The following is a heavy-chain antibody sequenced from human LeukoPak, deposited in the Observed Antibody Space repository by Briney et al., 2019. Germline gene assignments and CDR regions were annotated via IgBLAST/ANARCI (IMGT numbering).Heavy chain of an antibody. CDR1: GGTFSSYA. CDR3: ARVKGSGYYYSLDAFDI. CDR2: IIPILGIA. J-gene: IGHJ3*02. D-gene: IGHD3-22*01. V-gene: IGHV1-69*04. Sequence: SVKVSCKASGGTFSSYAISWVRPAPGQGLEWMGRIIPILGIANYAQKFQGRVTITADKSTSTAYMELSSLRSEDTAVYYCARVKGSGYYYSLDAFDIWGQGTMVTVSS.